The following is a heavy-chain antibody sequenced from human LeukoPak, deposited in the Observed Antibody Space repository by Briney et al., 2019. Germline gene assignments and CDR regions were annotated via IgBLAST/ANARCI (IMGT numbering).Heavy chain of an antibody. CDR1: GFTLINYW. D-gene: IGHD3-10*01. V-gene: IGHV3-7*05. CDR2: IKQDGSEK. J-gene: IGHJ4*02. CDR3: ARGGIRGVLMEY. Sequence: PGGSLRLSCAASGFTLINYWMTWVRHAPGKGLESVANIKQDGSEKYYVDSVTGRFTISRDNAKNSLFLQMSSLRAGDTAVYYCARGGIRGVLMEYWGQGTLVTVSS.